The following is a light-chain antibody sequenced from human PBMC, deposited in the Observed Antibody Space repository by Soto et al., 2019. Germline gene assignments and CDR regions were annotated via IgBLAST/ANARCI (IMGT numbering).Light chain of an antibody. V-gene: IGKV1-5*03. CDR3: EQDNSVYT. CDR1: QSISSW. Sequence: DIQMTQSPSTLSASVGDRVTITCRASQSISSWLAWYQQKPGKAPKLLIYKASSLESGVPSRFSGSGSRTDFSVTISSLQPDDFAAYYCEQDNSVYTFGQGTKLEIK. CDR2: KAS. J-gene: IGKJ2*01.